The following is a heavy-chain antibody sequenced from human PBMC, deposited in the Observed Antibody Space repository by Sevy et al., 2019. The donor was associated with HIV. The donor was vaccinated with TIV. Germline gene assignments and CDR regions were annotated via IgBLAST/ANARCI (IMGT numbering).Heavy chain of an antibody. CDR2: ISGGDTTT. J-gene: IGHJ4*02. CDR3: AAISGYCRDGSCCAGTSIDQ. CDR1: GFNLTDYY. D-gene: IGHD2-15*01. Sequence: GGSLRLSCAASGFNLTDYYINWIRQAPGKGLEWISYISGGDTTTYYSDSVKGRFTVSRDNAKNSVFLQMISLRAGDTAVYYCAAISGYCRDGSCCAGTSIDQWGEGSLVTVSS. V-gene: IGHV3-11*01.